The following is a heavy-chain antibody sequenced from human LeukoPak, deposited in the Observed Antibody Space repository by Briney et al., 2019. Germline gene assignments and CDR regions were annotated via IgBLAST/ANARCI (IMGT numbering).Heavy chain of an antibody. V-gene: IGHV3-73*01. Sequence: GGSLRLSCAASGFTFSGSAMHWVRQASGKGLEWVGRIRSKANSYATAYAASVKGRFTISRDDSKNTAYLQMNSLKTEDTAVYYCTRPYYYDRGWFDPWGQGTLVTVSS. D-gene: IGHD3-22*01. J-gene: IGHJ5*02. CDR1: GFTFSGSA. CDR2: IRSKANSYAT. CDR3: TRPYYYDRGWFDP.